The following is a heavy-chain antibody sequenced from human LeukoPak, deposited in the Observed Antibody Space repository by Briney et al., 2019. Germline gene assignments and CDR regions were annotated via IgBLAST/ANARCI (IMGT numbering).Heavy chain of an antibody. J-gene: IGHJ6*03. V-gene: IGHV1-69*05. CDR1: GGTFSSYA. D-gene: IGHD3-10*01. Sequence: SSVKVSCKASGGTFSSYAISWVRQAPGQGLEWMGGIIPIFGTANYAQKFQGRVTITTDESTSTAYMELSSLRSEDTAVYYCARGVGSGSYPPYYYYMDVWGKGTTVTVSS. CDR2: IIPIFGTA. CDR3: ARGVGSGSYPPYYYYMDV.